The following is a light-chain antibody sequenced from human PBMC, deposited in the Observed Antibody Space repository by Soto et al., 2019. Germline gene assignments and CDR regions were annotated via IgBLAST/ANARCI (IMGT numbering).Light chain of an antibody. CDR3: AAWDDSLSGMV. V-gene: IGLV1-44*01. J-gene: IGLJ2*01. CDR1: SSNIGSKI. Sequence: QSVLTQPPSASGTPGQRVTISCSGSSSNIGSKIVNWYQQIPRTAPKLLIYNNNQRPSGVPDRFSGSKSGTSASLAISGLQSDDEADYYCAAWDDSLSGMVFGGGTKLTVL. CDR2: NNN.